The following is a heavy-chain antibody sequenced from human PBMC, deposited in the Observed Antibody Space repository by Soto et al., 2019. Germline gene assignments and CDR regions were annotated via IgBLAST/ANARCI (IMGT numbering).Heavy chain of an antibody. D-gene: IGHD3-3*01. CDR3: ARAPILRFLEWLTEDYYYYMDV. CDR2: IYYSGST. Sequence: SETLSLTCTVSGGSISSYYWSWIRQPPGKGLEWIGYIYYSGSTNYNPSLKSRVTISVDTSKNQFSLKLSSVTAADTAVYYCARAPILRFLEWLTEDYYYYMDVWGKGTTVTVSS. J-gene: IGHJ6*03. V-gene: IGHV4-59*01. CDR1: GGSISSYY.